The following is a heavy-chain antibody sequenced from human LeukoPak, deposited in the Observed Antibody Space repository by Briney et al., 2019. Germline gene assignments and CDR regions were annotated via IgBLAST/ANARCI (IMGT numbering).Heavy chain of an antibody. CDR1: GYTFTSYG. Sequence: GASVKVSCKASGYTFTSYGISWVRQAPGQGLEWMGWISAYNGNTNYAQKLQGRVTMTTDTSTSTAYMELRSLRSDDTAVYYCAREYMYSSSWYHYYYGMDVWGQGTTVTVSS. V-gene: IGHV1-18*01. D-gene: IGHD6-13*01. J-gene: IGHJ6*02. CDR3: AREYMYSSSWYHYYYGMDV. CDR2: ISAYNGNT.